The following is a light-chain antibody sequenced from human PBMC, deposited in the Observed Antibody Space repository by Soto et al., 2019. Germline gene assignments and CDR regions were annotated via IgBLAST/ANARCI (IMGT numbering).Light chain of an antibody. CDR2: AAS. Sequence: EIVMTQSPATLSVSPGERVTLSCRASQSVSSNLAWYQQKPGQAPRLLIYAASARATGIPARFSGSGSGTEFTLTISSLQSEDFAVYYCQQYNNWPPLTFGGGSKVAIK. J-gene: IGKJ4*01. V-gene: IGKV3-15*01. CDR3: QQYNNWPPLT. CDR1: QSVSSN.